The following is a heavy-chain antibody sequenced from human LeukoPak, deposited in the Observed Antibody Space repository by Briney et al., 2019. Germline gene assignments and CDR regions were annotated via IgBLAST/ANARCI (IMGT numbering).Heavy chain of an antibody. CDR3: ARGITMTLTPT. Sequence: GASVKVSCKASGYTFTSYDINWVRQATGQGLEWMGGIIPIFGTANYAQKFQGRVTITADKSTSTAYMELSSLRSEDTAVYYCARGITMTLTPTWGQGTLVTVSS. CDR2: IIPIFGTA. D-gene: IGHD3-22*01. J-gene: IGHJ5*02. V-gene: IGHV1-69*06. CDR1: GYTFTSYD.